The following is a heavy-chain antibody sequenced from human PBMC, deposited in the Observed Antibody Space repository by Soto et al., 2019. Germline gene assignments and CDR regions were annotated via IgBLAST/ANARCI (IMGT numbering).Heavy chain of an antibody. CDR1: GGTFSSYA. CDR3: ASEFRRTYYYDSSGYYCD. Sequence: SVKVSCKASGGTFSSYAISWVRQAPGQGLEWMGGIIPIFGTANYAQKFQGRVTITADESTSTAYMELSSLRSEDTAVYYCASEFRRTYYYDSSGYYCDWGQGTLVTVSS. V-gene: IGHV1-69*13. D-gene: IGHD3-22*01. J-gene: IGHJ4*02. CDR2: IIPIFGTA.